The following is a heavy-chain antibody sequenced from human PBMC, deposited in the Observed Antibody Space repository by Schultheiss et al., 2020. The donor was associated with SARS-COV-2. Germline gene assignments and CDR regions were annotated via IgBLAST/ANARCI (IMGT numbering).Heavy chain of an antibody. V-gene: IGHV4-39*07. D-gene: IGHD3-10*01. CDR3: ATAPFWGSGSYYDY. J-gene: IGHJ4*02. CDR1: GGSISSGDFY. Sequence: SETLSLTCPVSGGSISSGDFYWSWIRQPPGKGLEWIGSIYYSGSTYYNPSLKSRVTISVDTSKNQFSLRLTSVTAADTAVYYCATAPFWGSGSYYDYWGQGTPVTVSS. CDR2: IYYSGST.